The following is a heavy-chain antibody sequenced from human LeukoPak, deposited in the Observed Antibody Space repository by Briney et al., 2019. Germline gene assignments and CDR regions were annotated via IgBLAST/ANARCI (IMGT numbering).Heavy chain of an antibody. D-gene: IGHD3-16*01. J-gene: IGHJ3*01. V-gene: IGHV3-48*01. CDR2: FSTSSSTI. CDR1: GLSFSNAW. Sequence: GGSLRLSCTASGLSFSNAWMSWVRQAPGKGLEWVSYFSTSSSTISYADSVKGRFTISRDNAKNSLYLQMNSLRAEDTAVYYCARDSLYAFDFWGQGTMVTVSS. CDR3: ARDSLYAFDF.